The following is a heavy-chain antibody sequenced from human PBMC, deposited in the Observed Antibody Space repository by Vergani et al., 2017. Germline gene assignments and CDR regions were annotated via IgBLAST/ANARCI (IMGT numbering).Heavy chain of an antibody. CDR2: ISGSGGST. Sequence: EVQLLESGGGLVQPGGSLRLSCAASGFTFSSYAMSWVRQAPGKGLEWVSAISGSGGSTYYADSVKGRFTISRDNAKNSLYLQMNSLRAEDTAVYYCARDLSTIFGVVTKPDDYWGQGTLVTVSS. CDR3: ARDLSTIFGVVTKPDDY. V-gene: IGHV3-23*01. D-gene: IGHD3-3*01. J-gene: IGHJ4*02. CDR1: GFTFSSYA.